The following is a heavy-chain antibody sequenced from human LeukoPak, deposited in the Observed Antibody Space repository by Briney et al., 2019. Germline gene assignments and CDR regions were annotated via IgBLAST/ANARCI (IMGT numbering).Heavy chain of an antibody. CDR2: IKQDGSEK. V-gene: IGHV3-7*01. J-gene: IGHJ3*02. D-gene: IGHD3-22*01. CDR3: ARDLGYYDSRGYHDAFDI. Sequence: GGSLRLSCAASGFTFSSYYMNWVRQAPGKGLEWVANIKQDGSEKYYVDSVKGRFTISRDNAKNSLYLQMNSLRAEDTAVYYCARDLGYYDSRGYHDAFDIWGLGTMVTVSS. CDR1: GFTFSSYY.